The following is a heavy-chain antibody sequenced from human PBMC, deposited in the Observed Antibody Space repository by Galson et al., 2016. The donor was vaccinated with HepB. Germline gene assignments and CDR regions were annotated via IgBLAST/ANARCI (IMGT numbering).Heavy chain of an antibody. D-gene: IGHD3-22*01. J-gene: IGHJ4*02. Sequence: SLRLSCAASGFTFSVYAMHRVRQAPGKGLEYVSSIGGNGGRTYYADSVKGRFTISRDNSKNTLYLQISSLRAEDTAVYYCVKDLTRSSYFYDSSGYYYGAYWGQGTLVTVSS. CDR2: IGGNGGRT. CDR3: VKDLTRSSYFYDSSGYYYGAY. V-gene: IGHV3-64D*08. CDR1: GFTFSVYA.